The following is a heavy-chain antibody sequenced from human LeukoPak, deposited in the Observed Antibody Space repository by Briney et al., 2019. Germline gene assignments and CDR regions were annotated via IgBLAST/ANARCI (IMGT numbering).Heavy chain of an antibody. Sequence: ASVKVSCKASGYTFTSYDINWVRQATGQGLEWMGWMNPNSGNTGYAQKFQGRVTMTRNTSISTAYMELSSLRSEDTAVYYCARGNCPWGSGDYWGQGTLVTVSS. CDR3: ARGNCPWGSGDY. CDR2: MNPNSGNT. CDR1: GYTFTSYD. V-gene: IGHV1-8*01. J-gene: IGHJ4*02. D-gene: IGHD3-16*01.